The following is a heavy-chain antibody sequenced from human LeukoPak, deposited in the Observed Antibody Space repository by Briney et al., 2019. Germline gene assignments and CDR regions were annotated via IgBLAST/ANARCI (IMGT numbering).Heavy chain of an antibody. CDR2: IYYSGST. V-gene: IGHV4-59*08. D-gene: IGHD4-17*01. J-gene: IGHJ4*02. CDR1: GGSISSYY. Sequence: SETLSLTCTVSGGSISSYYGSWIRQPPGKGLEWIGYIYYSGSTNYNPSLKSRVTISVDTSNNQFSLKLSSVTAADTAVYYCARVFSYGLDYWGQGTLVTVSS. CDR3: ARVFSYGLDY.